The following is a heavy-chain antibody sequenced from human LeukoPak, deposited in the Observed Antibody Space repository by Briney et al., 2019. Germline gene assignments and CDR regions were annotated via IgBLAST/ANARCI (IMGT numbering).Heavy chain of an antibody. Sequence: GGSLRLSCAASGFTFSGYAMSWVRQAPGKGLEWVSTISNNGGYTYYADSVQGRFTISRDNSKSTLCLQMNSLRAEDTAVYYCAKQLGYCSDGSCYFPYWGQGTLVTVSS. CDR2: ISNNGGYT. CDR1: GFTFSGYA. V-gene: IGHV3-23*01. D-gene: IGHD2-15*01. CDR3: AKQLGYCSDGSCYFPY. J-gene: IGHJ4*02.